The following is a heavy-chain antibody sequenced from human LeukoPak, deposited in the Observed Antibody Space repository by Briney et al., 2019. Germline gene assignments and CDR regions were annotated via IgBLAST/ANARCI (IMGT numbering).Heavy chain of an antibody. Sequence: GASVKVSCKASGYTFTGYYMHWVRQAPGQGLEWMGWINPNSSGTNYAQKFQGRVTMTRDTSISTIYMELTRLRSDDTAVYYCASSEGYTDAFQIWGQGTMVTVSS. J-gene: IGHJ3*02. D-gene: IGHD2-2*02. V-gene: IGHV1-2*02. CDR3: ASSEGYTDAFQI. CDR1: GYTFTGYY. CDR2: INPNSSGT.